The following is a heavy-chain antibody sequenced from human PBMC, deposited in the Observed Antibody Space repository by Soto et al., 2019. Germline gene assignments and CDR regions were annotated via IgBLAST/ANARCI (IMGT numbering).Heavy chain of an antibody. CDR3: AKGTWEARFDP. D-gene: IGHD1-26*01. Sequence: SETLSLTCAVYGGSFSGFYWSWIRQPPGRGLEWIGEINQSGSTNYNPSLESRVAISVDTSRNQFSLRLSSVTAADTAVYYCAKGTWEARFDPWGQGTLVTVSS. CDR2: INQSGST. V-gene: IGHV4-34*01. J-gene: IGHJ5*02. CDR1: GGSFSGFY.